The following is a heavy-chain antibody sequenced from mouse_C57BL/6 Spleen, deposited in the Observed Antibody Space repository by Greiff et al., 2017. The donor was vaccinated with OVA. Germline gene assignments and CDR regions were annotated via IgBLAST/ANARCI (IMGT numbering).Heavy chain of an antibody. CDR2: IYPGSGST. J-gene: IGHJ4*01. CDR1: GYTFTSYW. V-gene: IGHV1-55*01. CDR3: ARGGSDADAMDY. Sequence: QVQLQQPGAELVKPGASVKMSCKASGYTFTSYWITWVKQRPGQGLEWIGDIYPGSGSTNYNETFKSKATLTVDTSSSTAYMQLSSLTSEDSAVYYCARGGSDADAMDYWGQGTSVTVSS.